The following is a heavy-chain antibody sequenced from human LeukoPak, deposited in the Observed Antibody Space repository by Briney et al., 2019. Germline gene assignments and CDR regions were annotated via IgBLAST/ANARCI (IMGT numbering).Heavy chain of an antibody. J-gene: IGHJ4*02. D-gene: IGHD1-26*01. Sequence: GGSLRLSCAASGFTLRTYAMHWVRQAPGKGLEWVAVISYDGSNKYYADSVKGRFTISRDNSKNTLYLQMNSLRAEDTAVYYCAKDLGGSSTPAGDYWGQGTLVTVSS. CDR3: AKDLGGSSTPAGDY. CDR2: ISYDGSNK. CDR1: GFTLRTYA. V-gene: IGHV3-30*04.